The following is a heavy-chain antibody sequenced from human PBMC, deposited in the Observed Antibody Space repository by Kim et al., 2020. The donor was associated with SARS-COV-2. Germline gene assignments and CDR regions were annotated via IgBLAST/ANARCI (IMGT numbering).Heavy chain of an antibody. CDR3: ARDCPSMIVGYYYGMDV. D-gene: IGHD3-22*01. CDR2: ISSSSSTI. CDR1: GFTFSSYS. J-gene: IGHJ6*02. Sequence: GGSLRLSCAASGFTFSSYSMNWVRQAPGKGLEWVSYISSSSSTIYYADSVKGRFTISRDNAKNSLYLQMNSLRAEDTAVYYCARDCPSMIVGYYYGMDVWGQGTTVTVSS. V-gene: IGHV3-48*04.